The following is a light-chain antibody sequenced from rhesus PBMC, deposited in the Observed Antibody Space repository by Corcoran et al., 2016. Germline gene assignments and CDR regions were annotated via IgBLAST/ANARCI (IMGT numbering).Light chain of an antibody. J-gene: IGLJ6*01. CDR1: AGAVTSGNF. Sequence: QAVVTQEPSLTVSPGGTVTLTCASSAGAVTSGNFPNWFQQKPGQAPRGLIYNANTKHSGTPARFSGSLAGGKAALTLSGAQPEDEADYYCLLYYNGVDVFGSGTKLTVL. V-gene: IGLV7-71*01. CDR3: LLYYNGVDV. CDR2: NAN.